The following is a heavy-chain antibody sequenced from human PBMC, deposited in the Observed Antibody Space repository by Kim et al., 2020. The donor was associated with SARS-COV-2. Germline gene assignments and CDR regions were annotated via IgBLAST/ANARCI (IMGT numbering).Heavy chain of an antibody. CDR2: ISGSGGST. Sequence: GGSLRLSCAASGFTFSSYAMSWVRQAPGKGLEWVSAISGSGGSTYYADSVKGRFTISRDNSKNTLYLQMNSLRAEDTAVYYCAKDPSGSYYSGHRFDYWGQGTLVTVSS. CDR3: AKDPSGSYYSGHRFDY. D-gene: IGHD1-26*01. J-gene: IGHJ4*02. V-gene: IGHV3-23*01. CDR1: GFTFSSYA.